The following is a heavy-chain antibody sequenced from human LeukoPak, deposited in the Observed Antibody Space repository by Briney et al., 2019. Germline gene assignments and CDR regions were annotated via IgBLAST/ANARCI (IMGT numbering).Heavy chain of an antibody. CDR3: AKCRSLSPASATNY. Sequence: GGSLRLSCAASGFTFSSYAMHWVRQAPGKGLEWVAVVWYDGSKTYSADSVKGRFTISRDDSKNTLYLQMNSLRAEDMAVYYCAKCRSLSPASATNYWGQGTLVTVSS. CDR2: VWYDGSKT. J-gene: IGHJ4*02. D-gene: IGHD2-15*01. V-gene: IGHV3-33*06. CDR1: GFTFSSYA.